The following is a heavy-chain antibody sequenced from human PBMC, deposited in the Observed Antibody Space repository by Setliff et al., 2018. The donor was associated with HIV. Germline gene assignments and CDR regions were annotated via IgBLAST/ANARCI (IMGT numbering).Heavy chain of an antibody. D-gene: IGHD2-15*01. J-gene: IGHJ4*02. Sequence: ASVKVSCKASGYTLTDYYVQWVRQAPGQGLEWMGWVNPHDGGTYYAQILEGRVTMTRDTSTSTAYMELSRLRSDDTAVYYCAKDGISGGAYPPYYFDYWGQGTLVTVSS. V-gene: IGHV1-2*02. CDR2: VNPHDGGT. CDR3: AKDGISGGAYPPYYFDY. CDR1: GYTLTDYY.